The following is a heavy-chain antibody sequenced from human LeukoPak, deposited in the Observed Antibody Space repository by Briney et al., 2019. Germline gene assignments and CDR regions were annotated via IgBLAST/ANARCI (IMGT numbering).Heavy chain of an antibody. Sequence: SETLSLTCTVSGGSISSYYWSWIRQPPGKGLEWIGYIYYSGSTNYNPSLKSRVTISVDTSKKQFSLKLSSVTAADTAVYYCARDRGSEYYFDYWGQGTLVTVSS. D-gene: IGHD3-10*01. V-gene: IGHV4-59*01. CDR2: IYYSGST. CDR1: GGSISSYY. CDR3: ARDRGSEYYFDY. J-gene: IGHJ4*02.